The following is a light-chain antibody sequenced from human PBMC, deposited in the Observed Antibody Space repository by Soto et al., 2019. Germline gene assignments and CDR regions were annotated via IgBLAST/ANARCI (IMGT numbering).Light chain of an antibody. CDR2: EVS. CDR3: SSYAGTNNLL. J-gene: IGLJ2*01. Sequence: QSALTQPPSASGSPGQSVTISCTGTSGDVGAYNYVSWYQQHPGKAPKLMIYEVSKRPSGVPDRFSGSKSGNTASLTVSGLQAEDEATYYCSSYAGTNNLLFGGGTKLTVL. V-gene: IGLV2-8*01. CDR1: SGDVGAYNY.